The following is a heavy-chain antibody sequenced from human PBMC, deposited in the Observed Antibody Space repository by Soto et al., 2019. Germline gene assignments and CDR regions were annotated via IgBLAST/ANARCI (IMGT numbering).Heavy chain of an antibody. V-gene: IGHV4-31*03. CDR3: ARGLDSSSSPGAFDI. CDR1: GGSISSGGYY. Sequence: QVQLQESGPGLVKPSQTLSLTCTVSGGSISSGGYYWSWIRQHPGKGLEWIGYIYYSGSTYYNPSLKSRVTISVDTSKNQFSLKLSSVTAADTAVYYCARGLDSSSSPGAFDIWGQGTMVTVSS. D-gene: IGHD6-13*01. CDR2: IYYSGST. J-gene: IGHJ3*02.